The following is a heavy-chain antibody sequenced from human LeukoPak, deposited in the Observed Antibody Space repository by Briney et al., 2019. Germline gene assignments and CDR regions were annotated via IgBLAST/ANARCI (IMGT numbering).Heavy chain of an antibody. V-gene: IGHV1-46*01. J-gene: IGHJ4*02. CDR2: INPSTGST. D-gene: IGHD2-15*01. CDR1: GYTFTNNH. CDR3: ARGLCRGGNCYPYFDS. Sequence: ASVKVSCKASGYTFTNNHIHWVRQAPGQGLEWMGIINPSTGSTTYAQKFQDRVTMTTDMSTSTVHMELSSLRSEDTAVYHCARGLCRGGNCYPYFDSWGQGTLVTVSS.